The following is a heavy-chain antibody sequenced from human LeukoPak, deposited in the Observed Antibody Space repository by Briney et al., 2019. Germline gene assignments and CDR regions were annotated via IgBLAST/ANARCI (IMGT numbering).Heavy chain of an antibody. Sequence: EGSLRLSCAASGFTFSSYWMSWVRQAPGKGLEWMANIKQDGSEKYYVDSVKGRFTISRDNAKNSLYLQMNSLRAEDTAVYYCASWAVRGVRLVDYWGQGTLVTVSS. V-gene: IGHV3-7*01. CDR3: ASWAVRGVRLVDY. CDR2: IKQDGSEK. D-gene: IGHD3-10*01. J-gene: IGHJ4*02. CDR1: GFTFSSYW.